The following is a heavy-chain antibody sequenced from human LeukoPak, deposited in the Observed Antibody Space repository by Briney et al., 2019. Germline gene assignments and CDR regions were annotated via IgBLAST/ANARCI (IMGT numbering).Heavy chain of an antibody. V-gene: IGHV4-39*01. CDR3: ATPSGQQLRETIS. CDR1: GGSISSSSYY. CDR2: IYYSGST. J-gene: IGHJ4*02. D-gene: IGHD6-13*01. Sequence: PSETLSLTCTVSGGSISSSSYYWGWIRQPPGKGLEWIGSIYYSGSTYYNPSLKSRVTISVDTSKNQFSLKLSSVTAADTAVYYCATPSGQQLRETISWGQGTLVTVSS.